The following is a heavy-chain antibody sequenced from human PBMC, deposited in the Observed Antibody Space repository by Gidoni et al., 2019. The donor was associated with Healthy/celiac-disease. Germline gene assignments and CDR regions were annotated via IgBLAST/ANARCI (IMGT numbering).Heavy chain of an antibody. J-gene: IGHJ4*02. CDR3: ARVEVAIFDY. V-gene: IGHV4-30-4*01. CDR2: VYYSGST. Sequence: GLEWIGYVYYSGSTYYNPSLKSRVTISADTSKNQFSLKLSSVTAADTAVYYCARVEVAIFDYWGQGTLVTVSS. D-gene: IGHD2-15*01.